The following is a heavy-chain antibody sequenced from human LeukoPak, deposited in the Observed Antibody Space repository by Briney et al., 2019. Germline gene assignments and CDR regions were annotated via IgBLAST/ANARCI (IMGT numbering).Heavy chain of an antibody. Sequence: GGSLRLSCATSGLAFSNFWMYWVRQAPGKGLEWVASIRPDGSEDFYADSVKGRFNISRDNAKNSLFLQMTNLKAEDTAVYYCAVDRRFKIFDYWGQGTLVTVSS. CDR2: IRPDGSED. CDR3: AVDRRFKIFDY. D-gene: IGHD5-24*01. V-gene: IGHV3-7*01. CDR1: GLAFSNFW. J-gene: IGHJ4*02.